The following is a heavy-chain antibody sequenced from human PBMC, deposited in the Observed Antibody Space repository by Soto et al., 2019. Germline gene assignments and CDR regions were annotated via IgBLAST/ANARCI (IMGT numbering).Heavy chain of an antibody. CDR2: ISGSGGTT. D-gene: IGHD2-2*01. Sequence: PGGSLRLSCAASGFTFRNYAMSWARQAPGKGLEWVSAISGSGGTTHYADSVKGRFTISRDNSKNTLYLQMNSLGVEDTAVYYCAKDRSSTSCYAFDYWGQGSLVTVSS. CDR1: GFTFRNYA. J-gene: IGHJ4*02. CDR3: AKDRSSTSCYAFDY. V-gene: IGHV3-23*01.